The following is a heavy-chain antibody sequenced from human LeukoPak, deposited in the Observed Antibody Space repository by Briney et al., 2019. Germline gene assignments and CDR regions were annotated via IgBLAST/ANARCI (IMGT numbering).Heavy chain of an antibody. CDR3: ARIAVAANFDY. D-gene: IGHD6-19*01. J-gene: IGHJ4*02. CDR2: ISPYNGNT. Sequence: ASVKVSCKPSGYTFNTYGITWVRQAPGQGLEWMGWISPYNGNTNYAQKFQGRVTLTTDTSTSTAYMELRSLRSDDTAVYYCARIAVAANFDYWGQGTLVTVSS. CDR1: GYTFNTYG. V-gene: IGHV1-18*01.